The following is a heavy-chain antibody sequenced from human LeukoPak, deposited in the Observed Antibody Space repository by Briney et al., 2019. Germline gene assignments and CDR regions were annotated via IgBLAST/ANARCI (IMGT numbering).Heavy chain of an antibody. CDR3: ARLMEISYSGSYYSIKYYFDY. V-gene: IGHV4-39*07. D-gene: IGHD1-26*01. CDR2: IYYSGST. CDR1: GGSISSSSYY. Sequence: SETLSLTCTVSGGSISSSSYYWGWIRQPPGKGLEWIGSIYYSGSTYYNPSLKSRVTISVDTSKNQFSLKLSSVTAADTAVYYCARLMEISYSGSYYSIKYYFDYWGQGTLVTVSS. J-gene: IGHJ4*02.